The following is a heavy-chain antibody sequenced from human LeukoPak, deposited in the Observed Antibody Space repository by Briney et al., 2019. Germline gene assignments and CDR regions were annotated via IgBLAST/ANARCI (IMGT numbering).Heavy chain of an antibody. CDR2: IKSKTDGGTT. CDR1: GFTFSNAW. Sequence: GGSLRLSCAASGFTFSNAWMSWVRQAPGKGLEWVGRIKSKTDGGTTDYAAPVKGRFTISRDDSKNTLYLQMNSLKTEDTAVYYCTTDWDSSGYNFRNFDYWGQGTLVTVSS. CDR3: TTDWDSSGYNFRNFDY. V-gene: IGHV3-15*01. D-gene: IGHD6-19*01. J-gene: IGHJ4*02.